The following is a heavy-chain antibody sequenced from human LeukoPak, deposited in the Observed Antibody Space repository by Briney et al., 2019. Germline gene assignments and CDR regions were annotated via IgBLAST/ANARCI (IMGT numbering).Heavy chain of an antibody. Sequence: GGSLRLSYAASGFTFDDYGMSWVRQAPGKGLEWVSGINWNGGSTGYADSVKGRFTISRDNAKNSLYLQMNSLRAEDTALYYCARDQGYDILTGTSYYMDVWGKGTTVTVSS. CDR2: INWNGGST. CDR3: ARDQGYDILTGTSYYMDV. V-gene: IGHV3-20*03. J-gene: IGHJ6*03. CDR1: GFTFDDYG. D-gene: IGHD3-9*01.